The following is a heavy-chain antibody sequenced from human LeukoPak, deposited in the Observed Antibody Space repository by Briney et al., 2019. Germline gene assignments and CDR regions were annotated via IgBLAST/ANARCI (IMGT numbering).Heavy chain of an antibody. V-gene: IGHV3-23*01. J-gene: IGHJ4*02. CDR3: AKPMTPYSSSLYYFDY. CDR1: GFTFSTFA. CDR2: ISIGDNST. D-gene: IGHD6-13*01. Sequence: GGSLRLSCAASGFTFSTFAMSLVRQAPGKGLEWVSSISIGDNSTYYADSVKGRFTISRDNSENTLYLQMNSLRAGDTAVYYCAKPMTPYSSSLYYFDYWGQGTLVTVSS.